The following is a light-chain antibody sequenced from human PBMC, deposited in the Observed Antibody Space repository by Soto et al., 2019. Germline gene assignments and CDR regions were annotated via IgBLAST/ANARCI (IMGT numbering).Light chain of an antibody. J-gene: IGKJ1*01. CDR2: DAS. CDR1: RNITSW. V-gene: IGKV1-5*01. Sequence: GDRVTITCRASRNITSWLAWYQQKPGKAPNLLIYDASTLESGVPSRFSGSGSGTEFTLTISSLQPDDFATYYCHQTAANPWTFAQGTKVDIK. CDR3: HQTAANPWT.